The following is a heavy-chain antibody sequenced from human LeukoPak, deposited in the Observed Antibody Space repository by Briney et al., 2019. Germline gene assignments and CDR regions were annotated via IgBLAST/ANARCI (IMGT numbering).Heavy chain of an antibody. CDR1: GYSISSGYY. Sequence: TSETLSLTCTVSGYSISSGYYWGWIRQPPGKGLEWIGSIYHSGSTYYNPSLKSRVTISVDTSKNQFSLKLSSVTAADTAVYYCAGQEIDIWGQGTMVTVSS. CDR3: AGQEIDI. J-gene: IGHJ3*02. CDR2: IYHSGST. V-gene: IGHV4-38-2*02.